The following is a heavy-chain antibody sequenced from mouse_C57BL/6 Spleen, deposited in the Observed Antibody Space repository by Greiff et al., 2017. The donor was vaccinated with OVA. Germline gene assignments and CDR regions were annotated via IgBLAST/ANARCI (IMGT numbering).Heavy chain of an antibody. CDR3: ARESYSKNGFAY. V-gene: IGHV1-55*01. Sequence: QVQLQQPGAELVKPGASVKMSCKASGYTFTSYWITWVKPRPGQGLEWIGDLYPGSGSTNYNEKFKSKATLTVDTSSSTAYMQLSSLTSEDAAVYDCARESYSKNGFAYWGQGTLVTVSA. CDR1: GYTFTSYW. J-gene: IGHJ3*01. D-gene: IGHD2-5*01. CDR2: LYPGSGST.